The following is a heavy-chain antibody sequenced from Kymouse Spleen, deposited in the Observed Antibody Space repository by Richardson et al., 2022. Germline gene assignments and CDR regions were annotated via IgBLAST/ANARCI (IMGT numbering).Heavy chain of an antibody. CDR2: IWYDGSNK. CDR3: AREVRGALTFYYYYYGMDV. Sequence: QVQLVESGGGVVQPGRSLRLSCAASGFTFSSYGMHWVRQAPGKGLEWVAVIWYDGSNKYYADSVKGRFTISRDNSKNTLYLQMNSLRAEDTAVYYCAREVRGALTFYYYYYGMDVWGQGTTVTVSS. J-gene: IGHJ6*02. D-gene: IGHD3-10*01. CDR1: GFTFSSYG. V-gene: IGHV3-33*01.